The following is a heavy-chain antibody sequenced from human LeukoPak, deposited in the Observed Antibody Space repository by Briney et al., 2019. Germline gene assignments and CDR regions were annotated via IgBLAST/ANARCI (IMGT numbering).Heavy chain of an antibody. V-gene: IGHV3-23*01. CDR2: ISGSGGST. CDR1: GFTFSSYA. CDR3: AKGGEVLRFLGPRGGSFDY. D-gene: IGHD3-3*01. Sequence: PGGSLRLSCAASGFTFSSYAMSWVRQAPGKGLEWVSAISGSGGSTYYADSVKGRFTISRDNSKNTLYLQMNSLRAEDTAVYYCAKGGEVLRFLGPRGGSFDYWGQGTLVTVSS. J-gene: IGHJ4*02.